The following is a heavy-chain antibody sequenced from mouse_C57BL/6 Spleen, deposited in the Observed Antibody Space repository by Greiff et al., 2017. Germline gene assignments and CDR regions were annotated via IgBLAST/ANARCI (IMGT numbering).Heavy chain of an antibody. CDR1: GFSFNTYA. V-gene: IGHV10-1*01. CDR2: IRSKSNNYAT. CDR3: VRDTWYFDV. J-gene: IGHJ1*03. Sequence: EVKLVESGGGLVQPKGSLKLSCAASGFSFNTYAMNWVRQAPGKGLEWVARIRSKSNNYATYYADSVKDRFTISRDDSESMLYLQMNNLKTEDTAMYYCVRDTWYFDVWGTGTTVTVSS.